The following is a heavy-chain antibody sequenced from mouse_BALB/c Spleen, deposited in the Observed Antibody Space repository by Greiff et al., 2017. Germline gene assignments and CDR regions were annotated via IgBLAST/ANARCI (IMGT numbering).Heavy chain of an antibody. V-gene: IGHV2-9*02. Sequence: VKLMESGPGLVAPSQSLSITCTVSGFSLTSYGVHWVRQPPGKGLEWLGVIWAGGSTNYNSALMSRLSISKDNSKSQVFLKMNSLQTDDTAMYYCARERHYYGSSYGFACWGQGTLVTVSA. J-gene: IGHJ3*01. D-gene: IGHD1-1*01. CDR2: IWAGGST. CDR1: GFSLTSYG. CDR3: ARERHYYGSSYGFAC.